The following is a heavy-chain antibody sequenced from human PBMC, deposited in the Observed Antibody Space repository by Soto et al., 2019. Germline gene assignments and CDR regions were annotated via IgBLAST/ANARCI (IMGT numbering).Heavy chain of an antibody. CDR1: SGSISSSNW. V-gene: IGHV4-4*02. J-gene: IGHJ4*02. CDR2: IYHSGST. Sequence: SETLSLTCAVSSGSISSSNWWSWVRQPPGKGLEWIGEIYHSGSTNYNPSLKSRVTISVDKSKNQFSLKLSSVTAADTAVYYCARVGMVRGVISTSNFDYWGQGTLVTVS. CDR3: ARVGMVRGVISTSNFDY. D-gene: IGHD3-10*01.